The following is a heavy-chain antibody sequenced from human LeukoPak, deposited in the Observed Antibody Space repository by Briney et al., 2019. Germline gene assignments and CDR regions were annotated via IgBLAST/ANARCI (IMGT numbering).Heavy chain of an antibody. Sequence: GGSLRLSCAASGFTFSSYAMHWVRQAPGKGLEWVAVISYDGSNKYYADSVKGRFTISRDNSKNTLYLQMNSLRAEDTAVYYCARDGKPYWRWLLDYYYYGMDVWGQGTTVTVSS. J-gene: IGHJ6*02. D-gene: IGHD5-24*01. V-gene: IGHV3-30*04. CDR3: ARDGKPYWRWLLDYYYYGMDV. CDR1: GFTFSSYA. CDR2: ISYDGSNK.